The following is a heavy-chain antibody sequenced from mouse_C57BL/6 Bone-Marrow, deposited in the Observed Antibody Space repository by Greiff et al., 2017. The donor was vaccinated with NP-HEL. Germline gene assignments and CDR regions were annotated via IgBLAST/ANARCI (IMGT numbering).Heavy chain of an antibody. CDR2: IYPRSGNT. Sequence: VKLVESGAELARPGASVKLSCKASGYTFTSYGISWVKQRTGQGLEWIGEIYPRSGNTYYNEKFKGKATLTADKSSSTAYMELRSLTSEDSAVYFCAREGYYVADYFDYWGQGTTLTVSS. CDR1: GYTFTSYG. CDR3: AREGYYVADYFDY. J-gene: IGHJ2*01. V-gene: IGHV1-81*01. D-gene: IGHD2-3*01.